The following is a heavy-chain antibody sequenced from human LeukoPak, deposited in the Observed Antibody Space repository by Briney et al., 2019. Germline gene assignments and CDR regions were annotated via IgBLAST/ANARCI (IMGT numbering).Heavy chain of an antibody. CDR2: INHSGST. V-gene: IGHV4-34*01. J-gene: IGHJ6*02. CDR3: ARGRGYSYGYHYYYYGMDV. Sequence: SETLSLTCAVYGAFFSGSYWSWIRQPPRKGLEWIGEINHSGSTNYNPSLKSRVTISVDTSKNQFSLKLSSVTAADTAVYYCARGRGYSYGYHYYYYGMDVWGQGTTVTVSS. CDR1: GAFFSGSY. D-gene: IGHD5-18*01.